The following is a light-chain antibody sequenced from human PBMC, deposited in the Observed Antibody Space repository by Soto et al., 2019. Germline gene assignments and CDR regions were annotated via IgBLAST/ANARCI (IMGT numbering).Light chain of an antibody. CDR1: QSVSTRY. V-gene: IGKV3-20*01. Sequence: ESMLTQSPGTLSLSPGERATLSCRASQSVSTRYLAWYQQKPGQAPRLLIYGASIRATGIPDRFSGSGSGTGFTLTISRLEPEEFAVYYCHQFGSSPPAFTFGQGTKLEI. J-gene: IGKJ2*01. CDR2: GAS. CDR3: HQFGSSPPAFT.